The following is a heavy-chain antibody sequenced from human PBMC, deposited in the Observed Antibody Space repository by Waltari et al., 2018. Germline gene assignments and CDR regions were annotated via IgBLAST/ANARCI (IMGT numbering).Heavy chain of an antibody. CDR2: IYSGGST. CDR3: ARGQWEPLFDY. D-gene: IGHD1-26*01. J-gene: IGHJ4*02. Sequence: EVQLVETGGGLIQPGGSLRLSCAASGFTVSSNYMSWVRQAPGKGLEGVAVIYSGGSTYYADSVKGRFTISRDNSKNTLYLQMNSLRAEDTAVYYCARGQWEPLFDYWGQGTLVTVSS. V-gene: IGHV3-53*02. CDR1: GFTVSSNY.